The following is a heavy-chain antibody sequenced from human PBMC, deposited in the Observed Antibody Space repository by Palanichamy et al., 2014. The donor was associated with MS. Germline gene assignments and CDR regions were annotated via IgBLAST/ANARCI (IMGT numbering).Heavy chain of an antibody. CDR3: AKDMPSLGGYCCAFDI. CDR2: ISWNSGSI. CDR1: GFTFDDYA. J-gene: IGHJ3*02. V-gene: IGHV3-9*01. Sequence: EVQLVESGGGLVQPGRSLRLSCAASGFTFDDYAMHWVRQAPGKGLEWVSGISWNSGSIGYADSVKGRFTISRDNAKNSLYLQMNSLRAEDTALYYCAKDMPSLGGYCCAFDIWGQGTMVTVSS. D-gene: IGHD2-15*01.